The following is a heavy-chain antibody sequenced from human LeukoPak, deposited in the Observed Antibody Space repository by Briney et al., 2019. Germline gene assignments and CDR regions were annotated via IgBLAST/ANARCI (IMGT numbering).Heavy chain of an antibody. CDR2: IWYDGSNK. CDR1: GFTFSSYA. D-gene: IGHD3-22*01. Sequence: GGSLRLSCAASGFTFSSYAMHWVRQAPGKGLEWVAAIWYDGSNKYYADSVKGRSTISRDNSKNTLYLQMNSLRADDTAVYYCAKVTDSSGYFPSDYWGQGTLVTVSS. J-gene: IGHJ4*02. V-gene: IGHV3-33*06. CDR3: AKVTDSSGYFPSDY.